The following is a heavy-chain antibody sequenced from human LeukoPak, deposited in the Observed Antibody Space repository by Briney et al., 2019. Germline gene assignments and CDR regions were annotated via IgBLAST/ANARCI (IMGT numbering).Heavy chain of an antibody. J-gene: IGHJ4*02. CDR2: IWYDGSNK. V-gene: IGHV3-33*01. Sequence: QVGGFLRLSCAASGFTFSAYAMHWVRQAPGKGLEWVGVIWYDGSNKEYADSVKGRCTISRDNSKNTLNLQMNSLRAEDTAVYYCARQYNNVWYFDYCDQGSMVIVSS. CDR3: ARQYNNVWYFDY. CDR1: GFTFSAYA. D-gene: IGHD3-3*01.